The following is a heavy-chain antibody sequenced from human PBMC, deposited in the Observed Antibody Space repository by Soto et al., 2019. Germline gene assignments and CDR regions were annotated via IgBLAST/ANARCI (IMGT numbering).Heavy chain of an antibody. CDR3: AKEQAQLAYYYYYYMAV. V-gene: IGHV3-23*01. CDR2: ISGSGGST. J-gene: IGHJ6*03. Sequence: GGSLRLSCAASGFTFSSYAMSWVRQAPGKGLEWVSAISGSGGSTYYADSVKGRFTISRDNSKNTLYLQMNSLRAEDTAVYYCAKEQAQLAYYYYYYMAVWGKGTTVTVSS. D-gene: IGHD6-6*01. CDR1: GFTFSSYA.